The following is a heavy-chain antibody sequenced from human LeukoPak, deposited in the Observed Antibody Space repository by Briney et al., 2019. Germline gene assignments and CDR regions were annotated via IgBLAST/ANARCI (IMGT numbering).Heavy chain of an antibody. D-gene: IGHD1-26*01. Sequence: PGGSLRLSCAASGFTFSSYGMHWVRQAPGKGLEWVAVISYDGSNKYYADSVKGRFTISRDNSKNTLYLQMNSLRAEDTAVYYCAKDRYSGSHGAFDYWGQGTLVTVSS. CDR2: ISYDGSNK. J-gene: IGHJ4*02. CDR3: AKDRYSGSHGAFDY. V-gene: IGHV3-30*18. CDR1: GFTFSSYG.